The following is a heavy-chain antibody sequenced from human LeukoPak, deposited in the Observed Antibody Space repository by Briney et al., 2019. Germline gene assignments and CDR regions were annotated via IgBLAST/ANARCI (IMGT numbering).Heavy chain of an antibody. CDR3: ARGKYCGGDCYYYFDY. J-gene: IGHJ4*02. D-gene: IGHD2-21*02. V-gene: IGHV4-59*01. CDR1: GDXISPYS. Sequence: SETLSLTCTVSGDXISPYSCSWIRQPPGKGLEWIGDIYYSGRTSYDTSLKGRLTISLDTSNNQLSLKLSSVTAADAAVYYCARGKYCGGDCYYYFDYWGQGILVTVSS. CDR2: IYYSGRT.